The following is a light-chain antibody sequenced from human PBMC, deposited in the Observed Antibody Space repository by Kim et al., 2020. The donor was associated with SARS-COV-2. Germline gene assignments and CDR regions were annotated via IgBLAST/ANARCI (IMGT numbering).Light chain of an antibody. CDR2: DAS. J-gene: IGKJ1*01. Sequence: DIQMTQSPSSLSASVGDRVTLTCRASQDIGHYLAWYQQKPGKVPKLLISDASTLRSGVPSRFGGSGSGTDFTLTINSLQPEDVATYYCQKYDGAPWTFGQGTKVDIK. CDR1: QDIGHY. V-gene: IGKV1-27*01. CDR3: QKYDGAPWT.